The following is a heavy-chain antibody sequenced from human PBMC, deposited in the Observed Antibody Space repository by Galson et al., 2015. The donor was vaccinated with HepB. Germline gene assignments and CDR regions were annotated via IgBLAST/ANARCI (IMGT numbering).Heavy chain of an antibody. CDR1: GYTFTSYD. J-gene: IGHJ4*02. CDR2: MNPNSGNT. D-gene: IGHD1-26*01. Sequence: SVKVSCKASGYTFTSYDINWVRQATGQGLEWMGWMNPNSGNTGYAQKFQGRVTMTRNTSISTAYMELSSLRSEDTAVYYCARARSGSYPVGSSIVYWGQGTLVTVSS. V-gene: IGHV1-8*01. CDR3: ARARSGSYPVGSSIVY.